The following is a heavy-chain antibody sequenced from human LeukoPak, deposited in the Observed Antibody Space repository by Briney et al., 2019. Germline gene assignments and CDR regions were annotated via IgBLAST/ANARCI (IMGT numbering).Heavy chain of an antibody. CDR1: GGSISSSSYY. J-gene: IGHJ5*02. CDR2: IYYSGST. Sequence: SETLSLTCTVSGGSISSSSYYWGWIRQPPGKGLEWIGSIYYSGSTYYNPSLKSRVTISVDTSKNQFSLKLSSVTAADTAVYYCARPTHYYGSGSWPFDPWGQGTLVTVSS. D-gene: IGHD3-10*01. V-gene: IGHV4-39*01. CDR3: ARPTHYYGSGSWPFDP.